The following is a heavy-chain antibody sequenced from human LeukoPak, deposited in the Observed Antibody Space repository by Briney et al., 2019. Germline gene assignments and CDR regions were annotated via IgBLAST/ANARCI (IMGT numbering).Heavy chain of an antibody. D-gene: IGHD1-26*01. CDR3: ARGEIGWELHNWFDP. J-gene: IGHJ5*02. CDR2: IYHSGST. V-gene: IGHV4-4*02. CDR1: GGSISSSYW. Sequence: PSGTLSLTCAVSGGSISSSYWWSWVRQPPGKGLEWIGEIYHSGSTNYNPSLKSRVTISVDTSKNQFSLKLSSVTAADTAVYYCARGEIGWELHNWFDPWGQGTLVTVSS.